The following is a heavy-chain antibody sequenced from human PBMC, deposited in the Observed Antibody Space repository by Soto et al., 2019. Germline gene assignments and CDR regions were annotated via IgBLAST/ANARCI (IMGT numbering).Heavy chain of an antibody. CDR2: ISGSGGST. D-gene: IGHD3-9*01. V-gene: IGHV3-23*01. CDR1: GFTFSSYA. Sequence: GGSLRLSCAASGFTFSSYAMSWVRQAPGKGLEWVSAISGSGGSTYYADSVKGRFTISRDNSKNTLYLQMNSLRAEDTAVYYCAKEQPTFYDILTGYSKGYYFDYWGQGTLVTVSS. CDR3: AKEQPTFYDILTGYSKGYYFDY. J-gene: IGHJ4*02.